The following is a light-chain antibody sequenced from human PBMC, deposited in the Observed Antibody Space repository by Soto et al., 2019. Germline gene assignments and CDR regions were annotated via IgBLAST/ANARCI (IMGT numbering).Light chain of an antibody. V-gene: IGLV1-40*01. CDR2: GNS. J-gene: IGLJ2*01. CDR1: SSNIGAGYD. CDR3: QSYDSSLRVSV. Sequence: QLVLTQPPSVSGAPGQRVTISCTGSSSNIGAGYDVHWYQQLPGTAPKLLIYGNSNRPSGVPDRFSGSQSGTSASLAITGLQAEDEADYYCQSYDSSLRVSVFAGGTKVTVL.